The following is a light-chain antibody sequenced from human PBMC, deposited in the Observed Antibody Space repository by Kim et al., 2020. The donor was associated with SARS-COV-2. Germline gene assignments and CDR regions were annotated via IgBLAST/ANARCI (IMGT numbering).Light chain of an antibody. CDR3: QQSYSTLPIT. CDR1: QSISSY. V-gene: IGKV1-39*01. CDR2: AAS. J-gene: IGKJ5*01. Sequence: SVGDRVTITCRASQSISSYLNWYQQKPGKAPKLLIYAASSLQSGVPSRFSGSGSGTDFTLTISSLQPEDFATYYCQQSYSTLPITFGQGTRLEIK.